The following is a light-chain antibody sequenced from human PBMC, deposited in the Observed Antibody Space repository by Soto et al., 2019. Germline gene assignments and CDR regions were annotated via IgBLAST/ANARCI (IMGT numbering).Light chain of an antibody. CDR2: GAS. V-gene: IGKV3-20*01. Sequence: EIVLTQSPGTLSLSPGERATLSCRASQSVSSSYLAWYQQKPGQAPRLLIYGASSKATGIPDRFSGGGSVTDFTLSISRLDPDVFPVEYGHQYVSLFTFGQGTKLEIK. CDR3: HQYVSLFT. CDR1: QSVSSSY. J-gene: IGKJ2*01.